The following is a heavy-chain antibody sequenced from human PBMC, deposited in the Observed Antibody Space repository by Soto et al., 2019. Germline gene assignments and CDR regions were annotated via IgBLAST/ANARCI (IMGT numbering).Heavy chain of an antibody. Sequence: QVQLVESGGGVVQPGGSLRLSCAASGFTFNSYGMQWVRQAPGKGLEWVAVVSYDGSTKYYADSVKGRFTISRDNSKNTLFLQMNSLRVEDTALYYCAKEKTVATSRDYDYWGQGTQVTVSS. CDR1: GFTFNSYG. D-gene: IGHD5-12*01. CDR2: VSYDGSTK. CDR3: AKEKTVATSRDYDY. J-gene: IGHJ4*02. V-gene: IGHV3-30*18.